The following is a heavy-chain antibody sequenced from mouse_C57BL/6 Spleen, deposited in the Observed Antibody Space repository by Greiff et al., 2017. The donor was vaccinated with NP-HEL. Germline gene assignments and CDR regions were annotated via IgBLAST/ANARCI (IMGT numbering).Heavy chain of an antibody. CDR3: ARSNWDGY. CDR1: GYTFTDYY. D-gene: IGHD4-1*01. V-gene: IGHV1-26*01. J-gene: IGHJ2*01. Sequence: VQLQQSGPELVKPGASVKISCKASGYTFTDYYMNWVKQSHGKSLEWIGDINPNNGGTSYNQKFKGKATLTVDKSSSTAYMELRSLTSEDSAVYYCARSNWDGYWGQGTTLTVSS. CDR2: INPNNGGT.